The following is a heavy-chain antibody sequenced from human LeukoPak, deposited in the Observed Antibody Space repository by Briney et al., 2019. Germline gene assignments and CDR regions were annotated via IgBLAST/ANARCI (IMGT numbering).Heavy chain of an antibody. Sequence: GGSLRLSCAASGFTFDDYAMHWVRQAPGKGLEWVSGIGWNSGGIVYADSVKGRFTISRDNAKKSLYLQMNSLGAEDTALYYCVKVTAAGFVDHWGQGTLVTVSS. CDR3: VKVTAAGFVDH. CDR1: GFTFDDYA. J-gene: IGHJ4*02. D-gene: IGHD6-13*01. V-gene: IGHV3-9*01. CDR2: IGWNSGGI.